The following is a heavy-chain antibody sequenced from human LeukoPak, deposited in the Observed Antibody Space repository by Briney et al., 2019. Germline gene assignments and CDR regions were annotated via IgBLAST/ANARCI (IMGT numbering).Heavy chain of an antibody. CDR2: IILIFGTA. Sequence: GSSVKVSCKASGGTFSSYAISWVRQAPGQGLEWMGGIILIFGTANYAQKFQGRVTITADESTSTAYMELSSLRSEDTAVYYCARDQGGWDIVVVPAAPLSTYVHYYMDVWGKGTTVTVSS. J-gene: IGHJ6*03. CDR3: ARDQGGWDIVVVPAAPLSTYVHYYMDV. V-gene: IGHV1-69*01. CDR1: GGTFSSYA. D-gene: IGHD2-2*01.